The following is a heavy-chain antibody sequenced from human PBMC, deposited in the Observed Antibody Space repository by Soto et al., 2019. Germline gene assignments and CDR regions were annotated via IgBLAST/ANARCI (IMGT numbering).Heavy chain of an antibody. V-gene: IGHV1-3*01. CDR2: INAGNGNT. J-gene: IGHJ6*02. Sequence: QVQLVQSGAEVKKPGASVKVSCKASGYTFTCYAMHWVRQAPGQRLEWMGWINAGNGNTKYSQKFQGRFTITRDTSASTAYMELSSLRSEDTAVYYCARDWSIAAAGSDYYYGMDVWGQGTTVTVSS. CDR3: ARDWSIAAAGSDYYYGMDV. CDR1: GYTFTCYA. D-gene: IGHD6-13*01.